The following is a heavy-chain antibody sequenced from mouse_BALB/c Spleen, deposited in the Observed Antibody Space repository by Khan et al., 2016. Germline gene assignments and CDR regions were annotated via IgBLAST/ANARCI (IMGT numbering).Heavy chain of an antibody. D-gene: IGHD1-1*01. CDR1: GYIFTSYW. Sequence: QVQLQQSGAELVRPGASVKLSCKTSGYIFTSYWIHWVKKRSGQGLEWIARIYPGTGSTYYNEKFKGKATLTADKSSSTAYMQLSSLKSEDSDVYFCGRSGSKYWYFDVWGAGTTVTVSS. CDR2: IYPGTGST. V-gene: IGHV1S132*01. CDR3: GRSGSKYWYFDV. J-gene: IGHJ1*01.